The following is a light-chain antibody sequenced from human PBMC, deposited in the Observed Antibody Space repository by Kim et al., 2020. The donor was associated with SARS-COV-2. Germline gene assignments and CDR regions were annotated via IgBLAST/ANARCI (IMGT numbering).Light chain of an antibody. V-gene: IGLV2-14*01. Sequence: QSITISCTGTSRYVGGYKYVSWYQQHPGKAPKLVIYEVDNRPSGVSIRFSGSKSGNTASLTISGLQAEDEADYYCSSYIRGSTNYVFGTGTKVTVL. CDR3: SSYIRGSTNYV. CDR2: EVD. J-gene: IGLJ1*01. CDR1: SRYVGGYKY.